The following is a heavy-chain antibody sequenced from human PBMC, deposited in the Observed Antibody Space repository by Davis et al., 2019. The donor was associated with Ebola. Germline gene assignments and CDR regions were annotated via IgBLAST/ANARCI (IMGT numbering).Heavy chain of an antibody. J-gene: IGHJ4*02. CDR2: IYYSGST. CDR1: GGSFSGYD. D-gene: IGHD3-22*01. V-gene: IGHV4-59*01. Sequence: MPSETLSLTCAVYGGSFSGYDWSWIRQPPGKGLEWIGYIYYSGSTNYNPSLKSRVTISVDTSKNQFSLKLSSVTAADTAVYYCARSILSSGYDYWGQGTLVTVSS. CDR3: ARSILSSGYDY.